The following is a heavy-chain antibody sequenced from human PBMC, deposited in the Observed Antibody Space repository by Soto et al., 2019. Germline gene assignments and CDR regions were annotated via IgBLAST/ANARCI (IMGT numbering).Heavy chain of an antibody. CDR3: ARLKVKRQPYDY. Sequence: QVQLVQSGAEVKKPGSSVKVSCKASGGTFSSYAISWVRQAPGQGLEWMGGIIPIFGAANYAQKFQGRVTITADESPSTDYMVLGSLRSEDTAVYYCARLKVKRQPYDYWGQGTLGTVSS. V-gene: IGHV1-69*01. CDR2: IIPIFGAA. D-gene: IGHD2-2*01. CDR1: GGTFSSYA. J-gene: IGHJ4*02.